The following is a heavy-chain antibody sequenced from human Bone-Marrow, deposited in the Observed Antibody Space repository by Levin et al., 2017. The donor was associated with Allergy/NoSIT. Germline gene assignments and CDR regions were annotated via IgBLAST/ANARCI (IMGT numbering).Heavy chain of an antibody. CDR2: IRSNSYGGTT. Sequence: SGESLKISCTTSGFTFGDYAMSWFRRAPGKGLQWIGFIRSNSYGGTTEYAASVKGRFSISRDDSRNIAYLQLSSLKTDDTAVYYCTRARFYFDSSGPFEMWGHGTSVTVSS. V-gene: IGHV3-49*03. D-gene: IGHD3-22*01. CDR1: GFTFGDYA. J-gene: IGHJ3*02. CDR3: TRARFYFDSSGPFEM.